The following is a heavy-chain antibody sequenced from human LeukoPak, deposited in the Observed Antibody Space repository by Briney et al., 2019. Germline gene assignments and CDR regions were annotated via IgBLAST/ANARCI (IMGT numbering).Heavy chain of an antibody. CDR2: IEDDGDQK. CDR3: ARDIIRGQASFDY. Sequence: GGSLRLSCVASGFTFGNYWMSWVRQAPGKGLEFVGNIEDDGDQKNYVDSVKGRFTISRDNVKNSLYLQMNSLRVEDTAVYYCARDIIRGQASFDYRGQGVLVTVSS. D-gene: IGHD5-12*01. V-gene: IGHV3-7*01. J-gene: IGHJ4*02. CDR1: GFTFGNYW.